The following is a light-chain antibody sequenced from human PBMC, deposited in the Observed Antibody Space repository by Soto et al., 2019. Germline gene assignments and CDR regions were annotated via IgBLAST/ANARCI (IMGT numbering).Light chain of an antibody. Sequence: EVVMRQSPATLSVSPGECATLSCRASQGIGDTLAWYQHKPGQTPRLLIYDTSTRATGVPTRFSGSRSGAEFTLAIYSLQSEDFAVYYCQPYNNWPLTFGGGTKVDIK. CDR2: DTS. CDR1: QGIGDT. J-gene: IGKJ4*01. CDR3: QPYNNWPLT. V-gene: IGKV3-15*01.